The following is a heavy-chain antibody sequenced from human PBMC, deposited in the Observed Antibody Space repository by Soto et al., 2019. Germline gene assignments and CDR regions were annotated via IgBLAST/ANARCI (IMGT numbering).Heavy chain of an antibody. CDR1: GFTFSSYW. Sequence: PGGSLRLSCAASGFTFSSYWMSWVRQAPGKGLEWVANIKQDGSEKYYVDSVKGRFTISRDNAKNSLYLQMNSLRAEDTAVYYCARDHAGAIPYYYYYGMDVWGQGTTVTVSS. V-gene: IGHV3-7*03. CDR3: ARDHAGAIPYYYYYGMDV. J-gene: IGHJ6*02. D-gene: IGHD1-26*01. CDR2: IKQDGSEK.